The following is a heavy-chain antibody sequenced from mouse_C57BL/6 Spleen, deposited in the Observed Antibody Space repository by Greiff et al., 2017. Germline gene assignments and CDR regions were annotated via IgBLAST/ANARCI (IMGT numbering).Heavy chain of an antibody. CDR2: ISSGGSYT. CDR1: GFTFSSYG. V-gene: IGHV5-6*02. D-gene: IGHD4-1*01. J-gene: IGHJ2*01. CDR3: ARRGWDGDYFDY. Sequence: DVMLVESGGDLVKPGGSLKLSCAASGFTFSSYGMSWVRQTPDKRLEWVATISSGGSYTYYPDSVKGRFTISRDNAKNTLYLQMSSLKSEDTAMYYCARRGWDGDYFDYWGQGTTLTVSS.